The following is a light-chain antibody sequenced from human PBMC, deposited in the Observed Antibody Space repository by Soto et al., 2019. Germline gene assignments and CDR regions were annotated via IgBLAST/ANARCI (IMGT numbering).Light chain of an antibody. J-gene: IGKJ5*01. V-gene: IGKV1-13*02. CDR1: QGINSG. Sequence: AVQLTLSATSVSAXVGDXVSRXXRASQGINSGLAWYQQRGGKARKLAIFGASRRASGVARRFSGSGFGTYFTLTITSQQPEDFATYYCQQASSLSITFGQGGRLEIK. CDR3: QQASSLSIT. CDR2: GAS.